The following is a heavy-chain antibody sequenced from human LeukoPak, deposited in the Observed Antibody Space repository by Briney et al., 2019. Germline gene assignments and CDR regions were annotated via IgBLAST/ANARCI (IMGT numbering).Heavy chain of an antibody. J-gene: IGHJ4*02. D-gene: IGHD3-9*01. CDR3: ARVGYDILTGDSNLYYFDY. V-gene: IGHV3-20*04. Sequence: GGSLRLSCAASGFTFSDYYMSWVRQAPGKGLEWVSGINWNGGSTGYADSVKGRFTISRDNAKNSLYLQMNSLRAEDTALYYCARVGYDILTGDSNLYYFDYWGQGTLVTVSS. CDR2: INWNGGST. CDR1: GFTFSDYY.